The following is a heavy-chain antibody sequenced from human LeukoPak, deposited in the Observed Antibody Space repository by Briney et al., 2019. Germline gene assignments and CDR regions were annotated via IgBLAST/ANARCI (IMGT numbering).Heavy chain of an antibody. CDR1: GGSISSSSYY. D-gene: IGHD4-17*01. CDR2: IYYSGST. CDR3: ARQYYGDIDY. V-gene: IGHV4-39*01. Sequence: PSETLSLTCTVSGGSISSSSYYWGWIRQPPGKGLEWIGSIYYSGSTYYNPSLKSRVTISVDTSKNQFSLKLTSVTAADTAVYYCARQYYGDIDYWGQGTLVTVSS. J-gene: IGHJ4*02.